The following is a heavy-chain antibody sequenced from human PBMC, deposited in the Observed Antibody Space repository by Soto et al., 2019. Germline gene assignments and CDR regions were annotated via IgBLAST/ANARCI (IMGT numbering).Heavy chain of an antibody. CDR1: GDSVSSNNYY. D-gene: IGHD3-22*01. CDR3: ARDVNDSSGSQGFDY. J-gene: IGHJ4*02. CDR2: IHYSGDS. V-gene: IGHV4-31*03. Sequence: SETLSLTCTVIGDSVSSNNYYWSWIRQRPGKGLEWIGYIHYSGDSYDNPSLTSRITMSMDVSKNQFSLNQRSVTAADTAIYYCARDVNDSSGSQGFDYWGQGTLVTVSS.